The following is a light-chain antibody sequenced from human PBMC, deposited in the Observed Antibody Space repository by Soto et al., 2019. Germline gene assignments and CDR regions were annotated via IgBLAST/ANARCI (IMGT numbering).Light chain of an antibody. J-gene: IGKJ5*01. CDR2: SSS. CDR3: QKFNTAPLT. V-gene: IGKV1-27*01. Sequence: DIQMTQSPSSLSASVGDRVTITCRASQDISVYLAWYQQKPGKVPKLLIYSSSTLQSGVPSQFSGSGSVTDFTLTISSLQPEDDATYYCQKFNTAPLTFGQGTRLQIK. CDR1: QDISVY.